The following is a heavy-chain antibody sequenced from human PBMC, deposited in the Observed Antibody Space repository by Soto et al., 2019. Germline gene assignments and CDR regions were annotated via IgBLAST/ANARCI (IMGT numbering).Heavy chain of an antibody. J-gene: IGHJ4*02. CDR2: IYYSGST. CDR1: GGSISSGGYY. CDR3: ARNVPDSSGYYYVLY. D-gene: IGHD3-22*01. V-gene: IGHV4-31*03. Sequence: SETLSLTCTVSGGSISSGGYYWSWIRQHPGKGLEWIGYIYYSGSTYYNPSLKSRVTISVDTSKNQFSLKLSSVAAADTAVYYFARNVPDSSGYYYVLYWGQGTLGTVSP.